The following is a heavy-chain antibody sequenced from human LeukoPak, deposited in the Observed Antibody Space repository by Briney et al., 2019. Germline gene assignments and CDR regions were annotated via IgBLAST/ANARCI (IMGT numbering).Heavy chain of an antibody. J-gene: IGHJ4*02. CDR1: GGTFSSYA. CDR3: ARVEGGTVNFGY. CDR2: IIPIFGTA. Sequence: GASVKVSCKASGGTFSSYAISWVRQAPGQGLEWMGGIIPIFGTANYAQKFQGRVTITADESTSTAYMELSSLRSEDTAVYYCARVEGGTVNFGYWGQGTLVTVSS. D-gene: IGHD4-17*01. V-gene: IGHV1-69*13.